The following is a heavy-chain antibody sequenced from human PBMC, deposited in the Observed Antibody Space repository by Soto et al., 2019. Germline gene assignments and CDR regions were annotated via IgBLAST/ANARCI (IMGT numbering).Heavy chain of an antibody. J-gene: IGHJ5*02. D-gene: IGHD3-3*01. CDR3: ARGPRFSNWFDP. Sequence: QVQLQESGPGLVKPSETLSLNCTVTGGTISGYYWTWIRQSAGGGLEWIGQIYSSGSTNYNPSLKSRVTISLDTSMNHFSLRLSSVTAADTAVYYCARGPRFSNWFDPWGQGTLVTVSS. CDR1: GGTISGYY. CDR2: IYSSGST. V-gene: IGHV4-4*07.